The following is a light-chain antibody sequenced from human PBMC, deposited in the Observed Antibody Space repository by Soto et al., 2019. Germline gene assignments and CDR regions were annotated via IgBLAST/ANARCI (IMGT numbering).Light chain of an antibody. CDR1: QSVNLN. CDR2: GAS. Sequence: EIMMTQSPGTLSVSPGEGANLSCTASQSVNLNLAWYQQKPGQPPRLLLYGASTRATGTPVSFRGSGSGTEFTLTSSSLQSEDSGVYYCHQYKSWPRGTCGPGTKVEIK. CDR3: HQYKSWPRGT. J-gene: IGKJ3*01. V-gene: IGKV3-15*01.